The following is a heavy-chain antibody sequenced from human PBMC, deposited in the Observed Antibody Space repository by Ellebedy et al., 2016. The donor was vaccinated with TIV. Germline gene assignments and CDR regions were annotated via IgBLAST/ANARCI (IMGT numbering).Heavy chain of an antibody. CDR3: ARGVRGRPWYYYGMDV. J-gene: IGHJ6*02. D-gene: IGHD3-10*01. Sequence: ASVKVSCKASGYTFSSYFMYWVRQAPGQGLEWMGIINPSGGGTNYAQKFQGRVTMTRDTSTSTVYMELSSLRSEDTAVYYCARGVRGRPWYYYGMDVWGQGTTVTVSS. V-gene: IGHV1-46*01. CDR1: GYTFSSYF. CDR2: INPSGGGT.